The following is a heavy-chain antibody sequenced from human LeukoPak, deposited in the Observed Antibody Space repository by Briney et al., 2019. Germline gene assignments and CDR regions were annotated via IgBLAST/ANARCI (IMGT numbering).Heavy chain of an antibody. J-gene: IGHJ4*02. D-gene: IGHD2-15*01. Sequence: GGSLRLSCAASGFTFINYGMHWVRQAPGKGLEWVAVISYDGSNKYYADSVKGRFTISRDNSKNTLYLQMNSLRAEDTAVYYCAKDGGDIVVVVAATRSFHLDYWGQGTLVTVSS. CDR1: GFTFINYG. V-gene: IGHV3-30*18. CDR2: ISYDGSNK. CDR3: AKDGGDIVVVVAATRSFHLDY.